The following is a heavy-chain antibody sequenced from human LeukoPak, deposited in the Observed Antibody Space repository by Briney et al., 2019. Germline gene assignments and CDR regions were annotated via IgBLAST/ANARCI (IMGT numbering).Heavy chain of an antibody. CDR1: GFTFSSYA. CDR2: ISYDGSNK. D-gene: IGHD6-19*01. CDR3: ARDLDSSGWYENWFDP. V-gene: IGHV3-30-3*01. Sequence: GGSLRLSCAASGFTFSSYAMHWVRQAPGKGLEWVAFISYDGSNKYYADSVKGRCTISRDNSKNTLYLQMNSLRAEDTAVYYCARDLDSSGWYENWFDPWGQGTLVTVSS. J-gene: IGHJ5*02.